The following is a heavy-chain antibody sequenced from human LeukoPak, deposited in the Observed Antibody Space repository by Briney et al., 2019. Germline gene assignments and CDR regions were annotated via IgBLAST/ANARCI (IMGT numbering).Heavy chain of an antibody. V-gene: IGHV3-11*01. Sequence: PGGSLRLSCAASGFTFSDYNMRWIRQAPGKGLEWVSSISRSGSTKYYADSVEGRFTISRDNAKNSLFLQMSSLRAEDTAVYYCARVLRYCSGGNCYSGGLGYMDVWGKGTTVTISS. CDR1: GFTFSDYN. J-gene: IGHJ6*03. CDR2: ISRSGSTK. CDR3: ARVLRYCSGGNCYSGGLGYMDV. D-gene: IGHD2-15*01.